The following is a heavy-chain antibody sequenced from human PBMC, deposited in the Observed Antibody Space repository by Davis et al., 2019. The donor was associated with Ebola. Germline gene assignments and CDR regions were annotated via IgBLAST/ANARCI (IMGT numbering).Heavy chain of an antibody. D-gene: IGHD1-26*01. Sequence: GESLKISCVASGFTFSSYVMGWVRQAPGKGLEWVAAIWYDGSNKYYADSVKGRFTFSRDNSKNTLYLQMNSLRAEDPAVYYCARVYRRAFGIWGQGKMVTVAS. CDR2: IWYDGSNK. V-gene: IGHV3-33*08. CDR3: ARVYRRAFGI. J-gene: IGHJ3*02. CDR1: GFTFSSYV.